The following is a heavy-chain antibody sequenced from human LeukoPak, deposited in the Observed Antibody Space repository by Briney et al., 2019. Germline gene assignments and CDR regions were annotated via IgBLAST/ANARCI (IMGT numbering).Heavy chain of an antibody. Sequence: ASVKVSCKASGYTFTSYDINWVRQATGQGLEWMGWMNPNSGNTGYAQKSQGRVTMTRNTSISTAYMELSSLRSEDTAVYYCARALAAAGTSDYWGQGTLVTVSS. CDR2: MNPNSGNT. D-gene: IGHD6-13*01. CDR1: GYTFTSYD. CDR3: ARALAAAGTSDY. J-gene: IGHJ4*02. V-gene: IGHV1-8*01.